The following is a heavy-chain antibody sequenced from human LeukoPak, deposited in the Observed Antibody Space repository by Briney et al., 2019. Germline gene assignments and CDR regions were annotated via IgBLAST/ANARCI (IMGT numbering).Heavy chain of an antibody. CDR1: GGSISSSSYY. V-gene: IGHV4-39*01. J-gene: IGHJ4*02. CDR3: ARHQGGADLRGFFDY. CDR2: IYYSGST. D-gene: IGHD3-16*01. Sequence: SETLSLTCTVSGGSISSSSYYWGWIRQPPGKGLEWIGSIYYSGSTYYNPSLKSRVTISVDTSKNQFSLKLSSVTAADTAVYYCARHQGGADLRGFFDYWGQGTLVTVSS.